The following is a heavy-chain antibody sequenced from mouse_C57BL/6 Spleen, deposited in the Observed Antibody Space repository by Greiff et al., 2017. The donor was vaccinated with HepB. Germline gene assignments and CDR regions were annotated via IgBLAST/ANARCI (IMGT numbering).Heavy chain of an antibody. D-gene: IGHD1-1*01. CDR2: ISSGSSTI. J-gene: IGHJ1*03. CDR1: GFTFSDYG. Sequence: EVKVVESGGGLVKPGGSLKLSCAASGFTFSDYGMHWVRQAPEKGLEWVAYISSGSSTIYYADTVKGRFTISRDNAKNTLFLQMTSLRSEDTAMYYCAKGLRGRYFDVWGTGTTVTVSS. V-gene: IGHV5-17*01. CDR3: AKGLRGRYFDV.